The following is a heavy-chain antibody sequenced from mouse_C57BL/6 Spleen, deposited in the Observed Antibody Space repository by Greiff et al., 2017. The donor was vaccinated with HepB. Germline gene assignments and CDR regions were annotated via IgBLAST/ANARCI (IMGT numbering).Heavy chain of an antibody. CDR3: ARFDYGSSYGFDY. V-gene: IGHV1-18*01. J-gene: IGHJ2*01. CDR1: GYTFTDYN. Sequence: EVQLQQSGPELVKPGASVKIPCKASGYTFTDYNMDWVKQSHGKSLEWIGDINPNNGGTTYNQKFKGKATLTVDKSSSTAYMELRSLTSEDTAVYYCARFDYGSSYGFDYWGQGTTLTVSS. CDR2: INPNNGGT. D-gene: IGHD1-1*01.